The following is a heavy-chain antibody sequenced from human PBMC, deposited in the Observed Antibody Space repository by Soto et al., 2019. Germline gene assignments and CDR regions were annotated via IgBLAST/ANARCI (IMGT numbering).Heavy chain of an antibody. CDR1: GFTVSSKY. V-gene: IGHV3-66*01. CDR2: IQSGGPT. J-gene: IGHJ6*04. CDR3: ARDDVRCDGGRCDGVPLDV. D-gene: IGHD2-15*01. Sequence: EVQLVESGGGLVQPGGSLRLSCAASGFTVSSKYMSWVRQAPGKGLEWVSLIQSGGPTYYADSVKGRFTISRDTSEKTVHLQMDSLRAEDTAVYYCARDDVRCDGGRCDGVPLDVWGKGTKVTVSS.